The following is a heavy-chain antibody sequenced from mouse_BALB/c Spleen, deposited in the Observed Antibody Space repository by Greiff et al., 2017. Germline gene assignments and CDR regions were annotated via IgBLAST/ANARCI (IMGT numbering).Heavy chain of an antibody. CDR3: ARWGNYRFAY. D-gene: IGHD2-1*01. Sequence: VQLQQSAAELARPGASVKMSCKASGYTFTSYTMHWVKQRPGQGLEWIGYINPSSGYTEYNQKFKDKTTLTADKSSSTAYMQLSSLTSEDSAVYYCARWGNYRFAYWGQGTLVTVSA. V-gene: IGHV1-4*02. CDR1: GYTFTSYT. CDR2: INPSSGYT. J-gene: IGHJ3*01.